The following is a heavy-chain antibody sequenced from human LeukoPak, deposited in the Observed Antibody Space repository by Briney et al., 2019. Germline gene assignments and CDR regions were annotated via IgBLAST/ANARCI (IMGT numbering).Heavy chain of an antibody. Sequence: HPGGSLRLSCAASGFTFSSYWMSWVRQAPGKGLEWVANIKPDGSEKYYVDSVKGRFTISRDNAKNSLYLQMNSLRAEDTAVYYCTIQKADLITMIRGVIAYWGQGTLVTVSS. CDR3: TIQKADLITMIRGVIAY. CDR2: IKPDGSEK. J-gene: IGHJ4*02. CDR1: GFTFSSYW. V-gene: IGHV3-7*01. D-gene: IGHD3-10*01.